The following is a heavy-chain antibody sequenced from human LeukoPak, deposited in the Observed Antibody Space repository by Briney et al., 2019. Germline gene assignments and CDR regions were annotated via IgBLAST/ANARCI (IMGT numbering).Heavy chain of an antibody. CDR1: GVTFSSYA. J-gene: IGHJ6*02. CDR3: AKTDGSFLRYFDWFLYGCGMDV. Sequence: GGSLRLSCAASGVTFSSYAMSWGRPGPGEGLEWGSAISGSGGNTYYADSVKGRFTLSRANSKTPLYLQMNSLRAEDTAVYYCAKTDGSFLRYFDWFLYGCGMDVWGQGTTVTVSS. CDR2: ISGSGGNT. D-gene: IGHD3-9*01. V-gene: IGHV3-23*01.